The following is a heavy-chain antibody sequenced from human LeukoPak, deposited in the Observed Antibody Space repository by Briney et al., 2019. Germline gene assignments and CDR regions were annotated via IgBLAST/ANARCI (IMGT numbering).Heavy chain of an antibody. D-gene: IGHD7-27*01. Sequence: GGSLRLSCAASGFTFSSYTMIWVRQAPGKALEWVSVIGTRGDGIHYADSVKGRFTISRDDSKNTLYLQMNSLRAEDTAVYYCARDPNWGSGYWGQGTLVTVSS. CDR1: GFTFSSYT. V-gene: IGHV3-23*01. J-gene: IGHJ4*02. CDR2: IGTRGDGI. CDR3: ARDPNWGSGY.